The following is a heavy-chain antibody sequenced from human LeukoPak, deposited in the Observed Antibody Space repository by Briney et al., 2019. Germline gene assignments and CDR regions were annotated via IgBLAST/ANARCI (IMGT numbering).Heavy chain of an antibody. CDR2: ISGSGGST. D-gene: IGHD5-12*01. V-gene: IGHV3-23*01. CDR3: ANGAYSGLTVHYYYYYGMDV. J-gene: IGHJ6*02. Sequence: SGGSLRLSCAASGFTFSSYAMSWVRQAPGKGLEWVSAISGSGGSTYYADSVKGRFTISRDNSKNTLYLQMNSLRAEDTAVYYCANGAYSGLTVHYYYYYGMDVWGQGTTVTVSS. CDR1: GFTFSSYA.